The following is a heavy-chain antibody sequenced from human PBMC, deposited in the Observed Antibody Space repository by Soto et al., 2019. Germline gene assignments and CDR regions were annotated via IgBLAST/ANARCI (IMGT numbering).Heavy chain of an antibody. CDR2: IYYSGST. CDR3: AVGIYYDFWSGSFGY. Sequence: SETLSLTCTVSGGSISSGDYYWSWIRQPPGKGLEWIGYIYYSGSTYYNPSLKSRVTISVDTSKKQFSLKLSSVTAAETAVYYCAVGIYYDFWSGSFGYWGQGTLVTVSS. D-gene: IGHD3-3*01. V-gene: IGHV4-30-4*01. CDR1: GGSISSGDYY. J-gene: IGHJ4*02.